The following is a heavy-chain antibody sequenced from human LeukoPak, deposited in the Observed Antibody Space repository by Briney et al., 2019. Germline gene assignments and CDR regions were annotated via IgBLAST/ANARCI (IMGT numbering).Heavy chain of an antibody. V-gene: IGHV1-18*01. J-gene: IGHJ4*02. D-gene: IGHD3-9*01. CDR1: GYTFTSYG. CDR2: ISAYNGNT. CDR3: AISPHILTGENFDY. Sequence: GASVTVSCKASGYTFTSYGISWVRQAPGQGLEWVGWISAYNGNTDYAQKLQGRVTMTTDTSTSTAYMELRSLRSDDTAVYCRAISPHILTGENFDYWGQRTPVTVSS.